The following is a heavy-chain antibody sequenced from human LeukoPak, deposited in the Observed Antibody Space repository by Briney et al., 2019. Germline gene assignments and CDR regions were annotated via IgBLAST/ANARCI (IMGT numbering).Heavy chain of an antibody. Sequence: SETLSLTCSVSGASVGSAGYYWSWIRQPPGGGLEWIGYVYYIANTNYNPALKSRVTMSVDPSRNQFSLKVTSVTTADTAIYYCARTQSQSGSYRYYFVYWGQGTLVTVSS. CDR2: VYYIANT. D-gene: IGHD1-26*01. CDR1: GASVGSAGYY. V-gene: IGHV4-61*08. CDR3: ARTQSQSGSYRYYFVY. J-gene: IGHJ4*02.